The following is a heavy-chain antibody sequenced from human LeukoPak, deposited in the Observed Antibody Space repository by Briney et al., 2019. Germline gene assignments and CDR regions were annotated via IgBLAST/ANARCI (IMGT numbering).Heavy chain of an antibody. Sequence: GGSLRLSCAASGFTFSSCEMNWVRQAPGKGLEWVSYISSSGSTIYYADSVKGRFTISRDNAKNSLYLQMNSLRAEDTAVYYCARDHYDSYYMDVWGKGTTVTVSS. V-gene: IGHV3-48*03. J-gene: IGHJ6*03. CDR3: ARDHYDSYYMDV. CDR2: ISSSGSTI. CDR1: GFTFSSCE. D-gene: IGHD3-16*01.